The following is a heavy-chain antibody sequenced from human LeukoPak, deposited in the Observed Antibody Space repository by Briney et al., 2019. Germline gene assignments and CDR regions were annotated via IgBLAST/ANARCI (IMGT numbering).Heavy chain of an antibody. CDR2: ISSDGSNK. D-gene: IGHD3-10*01. V-gene: IGHV3-30*04. Sequence: PGGSLRLSCAASGFTFSSYTMHWVRQAPGKGLEWVTLISSDGSNKYYADSVKGRFTISRDNSKNTLYLQMNSLRAEDTAVYYCASSFITMVRGVIKDYWGQGTLVTVSS. CDR3: ASSFITMVRGVIKDY. J-gene: IGHJ4*02. CDR1: GFTFSSYT.